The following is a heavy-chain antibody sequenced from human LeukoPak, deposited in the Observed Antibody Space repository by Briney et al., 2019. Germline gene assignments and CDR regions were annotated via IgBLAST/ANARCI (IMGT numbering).Heavy chain of an antibody. CDR1: GGSISSGSYY. J-gene: IGHJ4*02. CDR3: AGGSGIYWDYFDY. Sequence: SETLSLTCTVSGGSISSGSYYWSWIRQPAGKGLEWIGRIYTSGSTNYNPSLKSRVTISVDTSKNQFSLKLSSVTAADTAVYYCAGGSGIYWDYFDYWGQGTLVTVSS. D-gene: IGHD1-26*01. V-gene: IGHV4-61*02. CDR2: IYTSGST.